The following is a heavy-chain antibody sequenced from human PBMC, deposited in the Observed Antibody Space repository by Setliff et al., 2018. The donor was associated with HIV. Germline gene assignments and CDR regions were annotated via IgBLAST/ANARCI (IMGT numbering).Heavy chain of an antibody. V-gene: IGHV1-2*02. CDR3: ARGQLDRHLRSDVPFDI. D-gene: IGHD1-1*01. Sequence: ASVKVSCKASGYTFTGHYIHWVRQAPGQGLEWMGWSNPNSGATHYAQKFQGRVTMTRDTSISTAYMELKSLRSDDTAVYFCARGQLDRHLRSDVPFDIWGQGTMVTVSS. CDR2: SNPNSGAT. CDR1: GYTFTGHY. J-gene: IGHJ3*02.